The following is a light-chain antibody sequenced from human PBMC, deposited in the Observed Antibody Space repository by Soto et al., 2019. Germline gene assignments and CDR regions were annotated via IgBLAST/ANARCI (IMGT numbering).Light chain of an antibody. V-gene: IGLV1-44*01. J-gene: IGLJ1*01. CDR1: SSNIGSNT. CDR2: SDN. Sequence: QSVLTQPPSASGTPGQRVVFSCSGSSSNIGSNTVNWYQQLPGTAPKLLIYSDNQRPSGVPDRFSGSKSGTSASLAISGLQSEDEADYYCAEWDDSLSGYVFGTGTTVTVL. CDR3: AEWDDSLSGYV.